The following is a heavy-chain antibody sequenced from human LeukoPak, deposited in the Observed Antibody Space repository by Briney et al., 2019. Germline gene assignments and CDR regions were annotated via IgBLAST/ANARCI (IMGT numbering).Heavy chain of an antibody. CDR3: ARHVGFFHYYYMDV. D-gene: IGHD2-15*01. Sequence: GESLQISCKGSGYSSTSFWIGWVRQMPGKGREGMGFIYPGDVDTRHSPSVQGQHTITAHKSLTTAYLQWTSLQASDPALYYCARHVGFFHYYYMDVWGKGTTVTVSS. V-gene: IGHV5-51*01. CDR2: IYPGDVDT. J-gene: IGHJ6*03. CDR1: GYSSTSFW.